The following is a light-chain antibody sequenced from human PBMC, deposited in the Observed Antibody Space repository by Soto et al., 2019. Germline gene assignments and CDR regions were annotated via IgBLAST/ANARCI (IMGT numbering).Light chain of an antibody. Sequence: QSALTQPASVSGSPGQSITISCTGTSSDVGGYNYVSWYQQHPGKAPKLMIYDVSNRPSGVSNRFSGSKSGNTASLTISGLQPEDEADYYCSSYTSSSTRLYVFGTGTKLTVL. CDR3: SSYTSSSTRLYV. CDR2: DVS. CDR1: SSDVGGYNY. J-gene: IGLJ1*01. V-gene: IGLV2-14*01.